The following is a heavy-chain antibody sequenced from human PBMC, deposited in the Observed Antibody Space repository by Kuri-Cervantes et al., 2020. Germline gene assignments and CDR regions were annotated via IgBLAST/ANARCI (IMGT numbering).Heavy chain of an antibody. D-gene: IGHD4/OR15-4a*01. J-gene: IGHJ4*02. V-gene: IGHV4-34*01. CDR3: ARGGTMGPMSYFDY. CDR2: INHSGST. CDR1: GGSFSGYY. Sequence: GSLRLSCAAYGGSFSGYYWSWIRQPPGKGLEWIGEINHSGSTNYNPSLKSRVTISVDTSKNQFSLKLSSVTAADTAVYYCARGGTMGPMSYFDYWGQGTLVTVSS.